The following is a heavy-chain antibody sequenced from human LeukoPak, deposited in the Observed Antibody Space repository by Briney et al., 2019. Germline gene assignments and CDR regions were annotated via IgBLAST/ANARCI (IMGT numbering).Heavy chain of an antibody. CDR3: ASRVVIDRYFDY. Sequence: ASVKVSCKASGYTFTSYAMHWVRQAPGQRLEWMGWINAGNGNTKYSQKFQGRVTITRDTSASTAYMELSSLRSEDTAVYYCASRVVIDRYFDYWGQGTLVTVSS. CDR2: INAGNGNT. CDR1: GYTFTSYA. J-gene: IGHJ4*02. V-gene: IGHV1-3*01. D-gene: IGHD3-3*01.